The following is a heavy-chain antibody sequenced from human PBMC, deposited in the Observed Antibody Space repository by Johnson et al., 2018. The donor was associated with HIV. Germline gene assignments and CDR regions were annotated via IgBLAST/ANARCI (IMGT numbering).Heavy chain of an antibody. D-gene: IGHD3-10*01. V-gene: IGHV3-66*01. CDR1: GFTFSSYY. CDR2: IYSGGST. CDR3: ARSGYGSGSTHDAFDI. J-gene: IGHJ3*02. Sequence: EVQLVESGGGLVQPGGSLRLSCAASGFTFSSYYMSWVRQAPGKGLEWVSVIYSGGSTYYADSVKGRFTISRDNSKNTLYLQMNSLRAEDTAVYYCARSGYGSGSTHDAFDIWGQGTMVTVSS.